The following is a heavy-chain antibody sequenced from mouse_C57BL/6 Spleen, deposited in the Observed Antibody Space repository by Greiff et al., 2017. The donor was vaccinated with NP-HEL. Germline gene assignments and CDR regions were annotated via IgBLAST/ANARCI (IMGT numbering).Heavy chain of an antibody. J-gene: IGHJ1*03. D-gene: IGHD1-1*01. CDR2: ISNGGGST. CDR3: ARPYYYGSSYRYFDV. V-gene: IGHV5-12*01. Sequence: EVQGVESGGGLVQPGGSLKLSCAASGFTFSDYYMYWVRQTPEKRLEWVAYISNGGGSTYYPDTVKGRFTISRDNAKNTLYLQMSRLKSEDTAMYYCARPYYYGSSYRYFDVWGTGTTVTVSS. CDR1: GFTFSDYY.